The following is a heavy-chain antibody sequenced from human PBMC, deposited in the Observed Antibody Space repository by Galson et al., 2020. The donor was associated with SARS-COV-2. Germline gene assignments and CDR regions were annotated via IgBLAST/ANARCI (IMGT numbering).Heavy chain of an antibody. D-gene: IGHD4-4*01. Sequence: SETLSLTCSVSGDAITNTIYWWSWVRQPPGKGLELIAEIHPRGNTNYNPSLKSRVTISIDKSNNLLSLNLNSVTAADTAVYYCARGRTYTCFNWGQGTLVTVSS. CDR1: GDAITNTIYW. J-gene: IGHJ4*02. CDR3: ARGRTYTCFN. V-gene: IGHV4-4*02. CDR2: IHPRGNT.